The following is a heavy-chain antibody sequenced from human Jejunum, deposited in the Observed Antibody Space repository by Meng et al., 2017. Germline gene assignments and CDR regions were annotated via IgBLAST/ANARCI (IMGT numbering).Heavy chain of an antibody. V-gene: IGHV3-66*04. J-gene: IGHJ4*02. D-gene: IGHD1-26*01. CDR2: IGRGTDT. CDR1: GFTVSSNY. Sequence: GESLKISCAASGFTVSSNYMTWVRQAPGKGLEWVSAIGRGTDTYYADSVKGRFTMSRDKSKNTLYLEMSNLRAEDTALYYCAKHLSGSYTFDYWGQGTLVTVSS. CDR3: AKHLSGSYTFDY.